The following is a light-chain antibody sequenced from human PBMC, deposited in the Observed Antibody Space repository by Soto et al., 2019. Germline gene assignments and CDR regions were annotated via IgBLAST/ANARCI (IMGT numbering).Light chain of an antibody. V-gene: IGLV2-23*01. Sequence: QSVLTQPASVSASPGQSITIPCTGTSSDVGSYNLVSWFQQHPGKVPKLLIYEGTKRPSGLSDRFSGSKSGTTASLTISGLQAEDEAHYYCYSYAGENLYGFGTGPKAPS. CDR3: YSYAGENLYG. J-gene: IGLJ1*01. CDR2: EGT. CDR1: SSDVGSYNL.